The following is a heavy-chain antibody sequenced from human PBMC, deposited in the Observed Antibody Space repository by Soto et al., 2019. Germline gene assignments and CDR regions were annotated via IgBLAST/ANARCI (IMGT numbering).Heavy chain of an antibody. D-gene: IGHD3-10*01. V-gene: IGHV1-18*01. CDR2: ISAYNDNT. J-gene: IGHJ3*02. Sequence: GASVKVSCKASGYTFTSYGISWVRQAPGQGLEWMGWISAYNDNTNYAQKLQGRVTMTTDTSTSTAYMELRSLRSDDTAVYYCARDILLWFGESDAFDIWGQGTMVTVSS. CDR3: ARDILLWFGESDAFDI. CDR1: GYTFTSYG.